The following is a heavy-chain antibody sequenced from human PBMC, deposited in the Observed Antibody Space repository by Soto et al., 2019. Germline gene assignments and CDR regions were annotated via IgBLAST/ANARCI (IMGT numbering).Heavy chain of an antibody. V-gene: IGHV3-21*01. CDR2: ISGGSRYI. Sequence: GGSLRLSCAASGFDFSKYGMSWVRQAPGKGLEWVSSISGGSRYIYYSESVKGRFTVSRDNVENSLFLQMNSLRAEDTALYYCTRDPEDTALDNWFDPWGHGTLVTVSS. J-gene: IGHJ5*02. CDR1: GFDFSKYG. CDR3: TRDPEDTALDNWFDP. D-gene: IGHD5-18*01.